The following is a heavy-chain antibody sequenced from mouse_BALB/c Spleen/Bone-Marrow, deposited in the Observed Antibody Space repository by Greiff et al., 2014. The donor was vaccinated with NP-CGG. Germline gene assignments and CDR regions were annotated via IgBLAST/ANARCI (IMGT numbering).Heavy chain of an antibody. J-gene: IGHJ4*01. CDR2: INPSNGRT. Sequence: VQLQQSGDELVKPGASVKLSCMASGFTFTSYWIHWVKQRPGQGPEWIGEINPSNGRTNYNEKFKRKATLTEGKSSSTAYMQLSSLTSEDSAVYYCARDGNYGYAMDYWGQGTSVTVSS. D-gene: IGHD2-1*01. CDR3: ARDGNYGYAMDY. V-gene: IGHV1S81*02. CDR1: GFTFTSYW.